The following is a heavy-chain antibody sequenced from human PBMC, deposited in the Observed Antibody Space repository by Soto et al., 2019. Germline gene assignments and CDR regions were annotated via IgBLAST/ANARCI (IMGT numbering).Heavy chain of an antibody. CDR3: TRRRSSGFYSDPFDS. CDR2: IYPGDSDT. D-gene: IGHD6-19*01. Sequence: PGESLKISCKGSGYIFTSHWIGWVRQMPGKGLEWMGYIYPGDSDTRYSPSFQGQVTISADKSITTAYLQWSSLKASDTAMYYCTRRRSSGFYSDPFDSWGQGTLVTVSS. J-gene: IGHJ4*02. V-gene: IGHV5-51*01. CDR1: GYIFTSHW.